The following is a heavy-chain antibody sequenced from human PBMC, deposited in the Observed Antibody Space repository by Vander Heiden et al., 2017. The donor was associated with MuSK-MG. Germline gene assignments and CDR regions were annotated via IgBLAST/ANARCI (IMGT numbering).Heavy chain of an antibody. CDR3: ATLWYGSGSLKAHFDY. V-gene: IGHV1-24*01. J-gene: IGHJ4*02. CDR2: FDPEDGET. CDR1: GYTLTELS. Sequence: QVQLVQSGAEVKKPGASVTVSCKVSGYTLTELSMHWVRQAPGKGLEWMGGFDPEDGETIYAQKFQGRVTMTEDTSTDTAYMELSSMRSEDTAVYYCATLWYGSGSLKAHFDYWGQGTLVTVSS. D-gene: IGHD3-10*01.